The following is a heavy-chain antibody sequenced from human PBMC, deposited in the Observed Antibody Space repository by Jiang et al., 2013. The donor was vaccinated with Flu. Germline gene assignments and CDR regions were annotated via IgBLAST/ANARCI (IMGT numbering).Heavy chain of an antibody. V-gene: IGHV3-23*01. J-gene: IGHJ4*02. CDR1: GFTFRSYA. CDR3: AKDQYSSPSDFDY. CDR2: ISGESGGT. D-gene: IGHD6-13*01. Sequence: VQPGGSLRLSCAATGFTFRSYAMSWVRQAPGKGLEWVSAISGESGGTYYADSVKGRFTISRANSKNTLYLEMNSLRAEDTAIYYCAKDQYSSPSDFDYWGQGTLVTVSS.